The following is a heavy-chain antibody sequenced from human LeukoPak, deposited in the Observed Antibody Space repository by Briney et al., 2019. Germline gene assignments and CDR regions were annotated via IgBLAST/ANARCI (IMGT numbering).Heavy chain of an antibody. CDR2: IFHSGNS. CDR1: GYSMSSGYY. D-gene: IGHD1-7*01. V-gene: IGHV4-38-2*02. Sequence: TSETPSLTCTVSGYSMSSGYYWGWIRQPPGKGLQWIGSIFHSGNSYYNPSLKSRVTISVDTSKNQFSLKVNSVTAADTAVYYCARVGYNWNLWFDFWGQGTTVTVSS. CDR3: ARVGYNWNLWFDF. J-gene: IGHJ3*01.